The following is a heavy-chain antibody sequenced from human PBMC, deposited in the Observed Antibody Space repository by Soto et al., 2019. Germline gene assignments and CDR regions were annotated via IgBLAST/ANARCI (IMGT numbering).Heavy chain of an antibody. CDR1: GFTFSDYY. Sequence: GGSLRLSCAASGFTFSDYYMSWIRQAPGKGLEWVSYISSSGSTIYYADSVKGRFTISRDNAKNSLYLQMNSLRAEDTAVYYCARVSTPRGYCSSTSCPEGVYYYYMDVWGKGTTVTVSS. V-gene: IGHV3-11*01. CDR2: ISSSGSTI. J-gene: IGHJ6*03. CDR3: ARVSTPRGYCSSTSCPEGVYYYYMDV. D-gene: IGHD2-2*01.